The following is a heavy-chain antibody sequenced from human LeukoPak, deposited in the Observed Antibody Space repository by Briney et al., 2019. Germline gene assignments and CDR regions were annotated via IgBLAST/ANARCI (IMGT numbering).Heavy chain of an antibody. J-gene: IGHJ4*02. V-gene: IGHV1-69*13. CDR2: IIPIFGTA. CDR1: GGTFSSYA. D-gene: IGHD2-2*01. Sequence: ASVKVSCKASGGTFSSYAISWVRQAPGQGLEWMGGIIPIFGTANYAQKFQGRVTITADESTSTAYMELSSLRSEDTAVYYCARDGGYCSSTSCSHFDYWGQGTLVTVSS. CDR3: ARDGGYCSSTSCSHFDY.